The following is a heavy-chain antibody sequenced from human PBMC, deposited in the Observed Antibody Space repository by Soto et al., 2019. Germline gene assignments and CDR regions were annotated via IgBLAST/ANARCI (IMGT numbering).Heavy chain of an antibody. D-gene: IGHD2-2*01. CDR3: AKASGYCSSSTCSRLIYYYYVMDV. Sequence: PGGSLRLSCGASGFTFTSYGMHWVRQAPGKGLEWVAVISYDGGDKYYADSVKGRFTISRDNSKNTLYLQMNSLRAEDTAVYYCAKASGYCSSSTCSRLIYYYYVMDVWGQGTTVTVS. CDR2: ISYDGGDK. J-gene: IGHJ6*02. CDR1: GFTFTSYG. V-gene: IGHV3-30*18.